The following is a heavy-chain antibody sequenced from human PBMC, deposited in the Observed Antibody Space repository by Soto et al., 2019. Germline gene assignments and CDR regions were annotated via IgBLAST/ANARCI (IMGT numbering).Heavy chain of an antibody. CDR2: IHYSGTT. CDR1: GGSISSSSYY. CDR3: ARHGGLALAGTFYFDY. Sequence: QLQLQESGPGLVKPSETLSLTCTVSGGSISSSSYYWGWIRQPPGKGLEWIGSIHYSGTTNHNPSLKSRVSISVDTSKNQFSLRLSSVTAADTAVYYCARHGGLALAGTFYFDYWGQGTLVTVSS. D-gene: IGHD1-1*01. J-gene: IGHJ4*02. V-gene: IGHV4-39*01.